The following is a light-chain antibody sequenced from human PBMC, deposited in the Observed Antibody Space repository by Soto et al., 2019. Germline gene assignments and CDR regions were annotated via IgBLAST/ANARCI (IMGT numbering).Light chain of an antibody. J-gene: IGKJ5*01. CDR2: KAS. V-gene: IGKV1-5*03. CDR1: QSNSSW. Sequence: DIQMTQSPSTLSASVGDRVTITCRASQSNSSWLAWYQQKPGKAPNLLIYKASTLETEVPPRFSGSGSGTEFTLIISSLQPDDFATYYCQHYDSYSSITFGQGTRLEIK. CDR3: QHYDSYSSIT.